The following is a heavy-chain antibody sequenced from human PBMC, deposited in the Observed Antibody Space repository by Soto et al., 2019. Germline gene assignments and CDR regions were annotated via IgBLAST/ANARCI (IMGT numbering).Heavy chain of an antibody. Sequence: SETLSLTCAVSGVSISSGNWWTLVRQSPRKGLEYIGEIFHDGTANYYSSFGRRVAMSVDKSKNQFSLRLTSVTAADTAIYYCARLVYDTRLNYLYFDFWGQGALVTVSS. J-gene: IGHJ4*02. CDR1: GVSISSGNW. CDR2: IFHDGTA. CDR3: ARLVYDTRLNYLYFDF. D-gene: IGHD3-16*01. V-gene: IGHV4-4*02.